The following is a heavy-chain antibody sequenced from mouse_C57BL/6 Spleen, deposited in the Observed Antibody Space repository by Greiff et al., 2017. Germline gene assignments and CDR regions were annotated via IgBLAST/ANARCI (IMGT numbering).Heavy chain of an antibody. CDR3: ARGARATPWFAY. CDR2: IDPSDSYT. J-gene: IGHJ3*01. Sequence: QVQLQQPGAELVMPGASVKLSCKASGYTFTSYWMHWVKQRPGQGLEWIGEIDPSDSYTNYNQKFKGKSTLTVDKSSSTAYMQLSSLTSEDSAVYACARGARATPWFAYWGQGTLVTVSA. V-gene: IGHV1-69*01. D-gene: IGHD3-1*01. CDR1: GYTFTSYW.